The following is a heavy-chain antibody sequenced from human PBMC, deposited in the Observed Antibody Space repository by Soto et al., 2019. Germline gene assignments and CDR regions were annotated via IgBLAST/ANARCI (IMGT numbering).Heavy chain of an antibody. Sequence: PEGSLRLSCAASGFSFSTYWMTWVRQAPGKGLEWVANIKGDGSEKHYVDSVKGRFTISRDNSKNTLYLQMNSLRAEDTALYYCTKDKHRYGMAVWGQRTTVTVSS. CDR3: TKDKHRYGMAV. CDR1: GFSFSTYW. V-gene: IGHV3-7*03. J-gene: IGHJ6*02. CDR2: IKGDGSEK.